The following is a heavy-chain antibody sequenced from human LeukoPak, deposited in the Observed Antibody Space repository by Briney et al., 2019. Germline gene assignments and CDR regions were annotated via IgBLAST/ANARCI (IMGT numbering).Heavy chain of an antibody. CDR2: IRQDGSEK. CDR1: GFTFSSYW. V-gene: IGHV3-7*01. CDR3: ARENRSTSCCFDY. Sequence: GGSLRLSCAASGFTFSSYWMSWVRQAPGKGLEWVANIRQDGSEKYYVDSVKGQFTISRDNAKNSLYLQMTSLRAEGTAVYYCARENRSTSCCFDYWGQVTLVTVSS. D-gene: IGHD2-2*01. J-gene: IGHJ4*02.